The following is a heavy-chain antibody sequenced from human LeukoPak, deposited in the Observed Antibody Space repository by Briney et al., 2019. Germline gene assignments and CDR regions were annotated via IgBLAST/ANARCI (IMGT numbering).Heavy chain of an antibody. J-gene: IGHJ4*02. Sequence: PGGSLRLSCAASGFTFSSYAMSWVRQAPGKGLEGVSAISGSGGSTYYADSVKGRFTISRDNSKNTLYLQMNSLRAEDTAVYYCAKVDTAMVTLACWGQGTLVTVSS. CDR1: GFTFSSYA. D-gene: IGHD5-18*01. V-gene: IGHV3-23*01. CDR2: ISGSGGST. CDR3: AKVDTAMVTLAC.